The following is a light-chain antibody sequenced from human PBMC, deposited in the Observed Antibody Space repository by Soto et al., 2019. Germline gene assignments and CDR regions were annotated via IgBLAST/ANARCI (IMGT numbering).Light chain of an antibody. Sequence: EIVLTQSPGTLSLSPGERATLSCRASQSVSSSYLAWYQQKPGQAPRLLIYGASSRATGIPDRFSGSGSGTDFTLNISRLEPEDFAVYYCQQYGSSPLTFGGGPKVEI. CDR1: QSVSSSY. V-gene: IGKV3-20*01. J-gene: IGKJ4*01. CDR3: QQYGSSPLT. CDR2: GAS.